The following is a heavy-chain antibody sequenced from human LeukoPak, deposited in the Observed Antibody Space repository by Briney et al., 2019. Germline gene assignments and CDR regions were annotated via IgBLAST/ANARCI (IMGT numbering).Heavy chain of an antibody. J-gene: IGHJ4*02. CDR2: IYYTGST. Sequence: SETLSHTCTVSSGSIGSYYWSWIRQPPGKGLEWIGYIYYTGSTDYNPSLRSRVTILVDRSKNQFSLKLSSLTAADTAVYYCARSEINDYNRYWGQGITVIVSS. CDR1: SGSIGSYY. CDR3: ARSEINDYNRY. V-gene: IGHV4-59*01. D-gene: IGHD3-10*01.